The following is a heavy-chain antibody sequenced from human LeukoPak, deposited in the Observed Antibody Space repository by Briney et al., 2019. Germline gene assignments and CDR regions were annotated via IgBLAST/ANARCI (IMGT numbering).Heavy chain of an antibody. CDR1: GFTFSRYW. CDR2: IKEDGSEK. V-gene: IGHV3-7*01. CDR3: AKYRG. D-gene: IGHD2-2*02. Sequence: GGSLRLSCAGSGFTFSRYWMSWVRQAPGKGLGWVANIKEDGSEKYHVDSVKGRFTISRDNAKNSLYLQMNSLRAEDTAIYYCAKYRGWGQGTLVTVSS. J-gene: IGHJ4*02.